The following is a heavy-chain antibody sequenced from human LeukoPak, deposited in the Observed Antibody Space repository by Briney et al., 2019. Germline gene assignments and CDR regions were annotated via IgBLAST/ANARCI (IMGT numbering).Heavy chain of an antibody. D-gene: IGHD4-17*01. Sequence: ASVKVSRKASGYTFTSYDINWVRQATGQGLEWMGWMNPNSGNTGYAQKFQGRVTMTRNTSISTAYMELSSLRSEDTAVYYCARTPDDYDWFDPWGQGTLVTVSS. J-gene: IGHJ5*02. CDR1: GYTFTSYD. V-gene: IGHV1-8*01. CDR3: ARTPDDYDWFDP. CDR2: MNPNSGNT.